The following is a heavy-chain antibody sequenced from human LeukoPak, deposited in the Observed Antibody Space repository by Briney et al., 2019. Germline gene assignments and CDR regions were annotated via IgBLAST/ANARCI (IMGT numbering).Heavy chain of an antibody. D-gene: IGHD5-18*01. CDR1: GFTCDDYA. CDR3: AKLGKGGYSYDYLPYYFDY. Sequence: GGSLRLSCAASGFTCDDYAMHWVRQAPGKGLEWFSGISWNSGSIGYADSVKGRFTISRDNSKNTLYLQMNSLRPEDTAVYYCAKLGKGGYSYDYLPYYFDYWGQGTLVTVSS. J-gene: IGHJ4*02. CDR2: ISWNSGSI. V-gene: IGHV3-9*01.